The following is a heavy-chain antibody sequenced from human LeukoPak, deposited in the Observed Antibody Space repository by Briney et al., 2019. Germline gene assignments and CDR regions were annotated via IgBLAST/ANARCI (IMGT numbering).Heavy chain of an antibody. CDR3: AWMATVLSVDV. V-gene: IGHV3-15*01. CDR2: IKGRTYSETA. CDR1: GLPFRDAW. J-gene: IGHJ4*02. Sequence: GGSLRPSCVVSGLPFRDAWISWVRQAPGKGLGWFGRIKGRTYSETADFAAPVKGRFTLSRDDSKNTVYLQMNRLNTEDTAMYFCAWMATVLSVDVWGQGTLVTVSS. D-gene: IGHD5-24*01.